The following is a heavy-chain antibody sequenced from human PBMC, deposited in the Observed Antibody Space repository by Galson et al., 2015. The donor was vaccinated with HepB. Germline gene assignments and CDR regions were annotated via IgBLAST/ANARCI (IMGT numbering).Heavy chain of an antibody. V-gene: IGHV3-30*04. CDR2: MSHDGRNG. CDR1: GFNLSGYV. Sequence: SLRLSCAASGFNLSGYVMHWVRQAPGKGLEWVAVMSHDGRNGDFADSVKGRFTISRDNSKATLYLRLNSLRPEDTGVYYCARDVLTANHAVWSFDLWARGTLVTVSS. CDR3: ARDVLTANHAVWSFDL. J-gene: IGHJ2*01. D-gene: IGHD2-21*02.